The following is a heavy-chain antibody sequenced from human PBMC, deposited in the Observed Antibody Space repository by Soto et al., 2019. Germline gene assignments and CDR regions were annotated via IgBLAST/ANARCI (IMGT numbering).Heavy chain of an antibody. J-gene: IGHJ4*02. Sequence: QVQLVESGGGVVQPGTSLRLSCAASGFLFSRFGMHWVRQAPGKGLEWVAVIVNHGGRKDYADSVRGRFTISRDNSRNTLFLGVRSLGVEDTGIYYGAREEECDGNGRDYWGQGPLVTVSS. D-gene: IGHD3-3*01. V-gene: IGHV3-33*01. CDR2: IVNHGGRK. CDR3: AREEECDGNGRDY. CDR1: GFLFSRFG.